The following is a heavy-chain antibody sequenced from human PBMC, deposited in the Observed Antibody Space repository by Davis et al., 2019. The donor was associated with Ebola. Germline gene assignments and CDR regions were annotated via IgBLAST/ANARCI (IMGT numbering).Heavy chain of an antibody. CDR1: GYTFTSYG. D-gene: IGHD3-22*01. Sequence: AASVTVSCKASGYTFTSYGISWVRQAPGQGLEWMGWISAYNGNTNYAQKLQGRVTMTTDTSTSTAYMELRSLRSDDTAVYYCARADYYDSMYYYYGMDVWGQGTTVTVSS. CDR3: ARADYYDSMYYYYGMDV. CDR2: ISAYNGNT. V-gene: IGHV1-18*01. J-gene: IGHJ6*02.